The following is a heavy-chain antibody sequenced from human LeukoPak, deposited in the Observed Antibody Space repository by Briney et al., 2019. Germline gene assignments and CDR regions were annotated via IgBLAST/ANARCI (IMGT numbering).Heavy chain of an antibody. CDR1: GGSISSYY. CDR2: IYYSGST. J-gene: IGHJ4*02. Sequence: SETLSLTCTVSGGSISSYYWSWIRQPPGKGLEWIGYIYYSGSTNYNPSLKSRVTISVDTSKNQFSLKLSSVTAADTAVYYCARDLGAGFDYWGQGTLVTVSS. V-gene: IGHV4-59*01. D-gene: IGHD1-26*01. CDR3: ARDLGAGFDY.